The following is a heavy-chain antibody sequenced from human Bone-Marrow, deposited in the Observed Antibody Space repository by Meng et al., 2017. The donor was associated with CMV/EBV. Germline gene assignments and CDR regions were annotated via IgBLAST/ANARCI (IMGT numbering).Heavy chain of an antibody. CDR1: GGSISSYY. V-gene: IGHV4-59*12. CDR3: AREIGLTGTFDY. J-gene: IGHJ4*02. D-gene: IGHD1-20*01. CDR2: IYYSGST. Sequence: SETLSLTCTVSGGSISSYYWSWIRQPPGKGLEWIGYIYYSGSTNYNPSLKSRVTISVDTSKNQFSLKLSSVTAADTAVYYCAREIGLTGTFDYWGQGTRVTGSS.